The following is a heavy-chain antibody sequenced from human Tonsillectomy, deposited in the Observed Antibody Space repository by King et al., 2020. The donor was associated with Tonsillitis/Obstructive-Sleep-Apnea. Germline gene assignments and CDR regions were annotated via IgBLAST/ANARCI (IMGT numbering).Heavy chain of an antibody. CDR2: IKSKTDGGTT. V-gene: IGHV3-15*01. J-gene: IGHJ4*02. Sequence: VQLVESGGGLVKPGGSLRLSCAASGFTLSNAWMSWVRQAPGKGLEWVGRIKSKTDGGTTDYAAPVKGRFTISIDDSKNTLYLQMNSLKTEDTAVYYCTTVAVTMVRGVIPPAFDYWGQGTLVTVSS. CDR3: TTVAVTMVRGVIPPAFDY. CDR1: GFTLSNAW. D-gene: IGHD3-10*01.